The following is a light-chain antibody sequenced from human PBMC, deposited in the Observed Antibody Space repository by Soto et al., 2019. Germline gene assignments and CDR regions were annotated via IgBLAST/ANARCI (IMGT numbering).Light chain of an antibody. CDR2: GAS. CDR3: QQYGSSPYT. J-gene: IGKJ2*01. Sequence: EVELTQSPCTLSLSPGERATLSCRAGQSVSSRFLAWYQHKRGQAPRLLIYGASRRATGIPDRFSGTGSGTDFTLTISRLEPEDFAVYYCQQYGSSPYTFGQGTKLEIK. V-gene: IGKV3-20*01. CDR1: QSVSSRF.